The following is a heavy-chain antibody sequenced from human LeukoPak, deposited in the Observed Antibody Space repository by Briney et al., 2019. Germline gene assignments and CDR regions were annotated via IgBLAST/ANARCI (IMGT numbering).Heavy chain of an antibody. V-gene: IGHV3-21*01. CDR3: ARDPGGIAVAGNFDY. D-gene: IGHD6-19*01. Sequence: GGSLRLSCAASGFTFSSYSMNWVRQAPGKGLEWVSSISSISSYIYYADSVKGRFTISRDNAKNSLYLQMNSLRAEDTAVYYCARDPGGIAVAGNFDYWGQGTLVTVSS. J-gene: IGHJ4*02. CDR2: ISSISSYI. CDR1: GFTFSSYS.